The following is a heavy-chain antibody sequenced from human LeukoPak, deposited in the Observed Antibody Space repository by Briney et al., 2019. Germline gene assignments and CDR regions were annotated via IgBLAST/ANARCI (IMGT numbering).Heavy chain of an antibody. V-gene: IGHV1-69*05. D-gene: IGHD3-22*01. CDR2: IIPIFGTA. CDR3: ARASYDAFEGPDY. Sequence: SVKVSCKASGGTFSSYAISWVRQAPGQGLEWMGGIIPIFGTANYAQKFQGRVTMTRDMSTSTVYMELSSLRSEDTAVYYCARASYDAFEGPDYWGQGTLVTVSS. J-gene: IGHJ4*02. CDR1: GGTFSSYA.